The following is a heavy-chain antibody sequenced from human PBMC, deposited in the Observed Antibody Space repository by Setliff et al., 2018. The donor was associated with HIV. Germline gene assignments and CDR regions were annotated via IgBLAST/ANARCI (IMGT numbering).Heavy chain of an antibody. Sequence: ASVKVSCKASGYTFSDYGVTWMRQAPGQGLEWMGWINPNSGGANYAQKFQGRVTMTRDTSISTAYMELSRLRSDDTAVFYCAREFPGGDGYNFGYWGQGTLVTVSS. CDR1: GYTFSDYG. CDR3: AREFPGGDGYNFGY. D-gene: IGHD3-16*01. CDR2: INPNSGGA. J-gene: IGHJ4*02. V-gene: IGHV1-2*02.